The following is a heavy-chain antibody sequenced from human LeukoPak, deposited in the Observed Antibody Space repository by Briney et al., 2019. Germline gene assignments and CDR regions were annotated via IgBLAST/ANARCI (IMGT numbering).Heavy chain of an antibody. V-gene: IGHV1-2*04. J-gene: IGHJ6*02. CDR1: GYTFTGYY. Sequence: ASVTVSCKASGYTFTGYYMHWVRQAPGQGLEWMGWINPNSGGTNYAQKFQGWVTMTRDTSISTAYMELSRLRSDDTAVYYCAREDETTSIYGMDVWGQGTTVTVSS. CDR3: AREDETTSIYGMDV. D-gene: IGHD4-11*01. CDR2: INPNSGGT.